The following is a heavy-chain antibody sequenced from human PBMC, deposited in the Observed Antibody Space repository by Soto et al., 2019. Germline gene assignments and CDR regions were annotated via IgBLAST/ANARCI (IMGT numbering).Heavy chain of an antibody. CDR2: IYWDDDK. V-gene: IGHV2-5*02. CDR3: AHSRVTMVRRVMQAVYFDY. D-gene: IGHD3-10*01. CDR1: GFSLSTSGVG. J-gene: IGHJ4*02. Sequence: QITLKESGPTLVNPTQTLTLTCTFSGFSLSTSGVGVGWIRQPPGKALEWLALIYWDDDKRYSPSLKSRLTITKDTHKNQVVLTLPNMDPVDTDTYYCAHSRVTMVRRVMQAVYFDYWGQGTLVTVSS.